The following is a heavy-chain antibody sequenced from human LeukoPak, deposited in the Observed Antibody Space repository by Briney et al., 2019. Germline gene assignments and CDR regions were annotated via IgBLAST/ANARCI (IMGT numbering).Heavy chain of an antibody. CDR3: ARLGGSYGMDV. D-gene: IGHD3-16*01. J-gene: IGHJ6*02. CDR1: GGPISRSGYY. Sequence: SETLSLTCTVSGGPISRSGYYWGWIRQPPGKGLEWIASIFFSGTTYYTPSLKSRLTISADTSKNQFSLQLSSVTAADTAVYYCARLGGSYGMDVWGQGTTVTVSS. V-gene: IGHV4-39*01. CDR2: IFFSGTT.